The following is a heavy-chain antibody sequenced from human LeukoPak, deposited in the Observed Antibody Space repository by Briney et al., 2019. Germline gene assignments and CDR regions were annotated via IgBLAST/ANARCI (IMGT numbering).Heavy chain of an antibody. CDR2: IIPIFGTA. CDR1: GGTFSSYA. CDR3: ARGQVGATGWFDP. J-gene: IGHJ5*02. V-gene: IGHV1-69*05. D-gene: IGHD1-26*01. Sequence: SVKVSCKASGGTFSSYAISWVRQAPGQGLEWMGGIIPIFGTANYAQKFQGRVTITTDESTSTAYLELSSLRSEDTAVYYCARGQVGATGWFDPWGEGTLVTVSS.